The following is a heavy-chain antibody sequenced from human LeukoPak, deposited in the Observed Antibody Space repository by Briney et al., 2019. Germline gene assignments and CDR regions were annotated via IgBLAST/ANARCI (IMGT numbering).Heavy chain of an antibody. CDR2: IRSKAYGGTT. J-gene: IGHJ4*02. D-gene: IGHD3-10*01. Sequence: GGSLRLSCAASGLTFGDYAMSWVRQAPGKGLEWVGFIRSKAYGGTTEYAASVKGRFTISRDDSKSIAYLQMNSLKTEDTAVYYCTRLRPNYGSFDYLGQGTLVTVSS. CDR3: TRLRPNYGSFDY. CDR1: GLTFGDYA. V-gene: IGHV3-49*04.